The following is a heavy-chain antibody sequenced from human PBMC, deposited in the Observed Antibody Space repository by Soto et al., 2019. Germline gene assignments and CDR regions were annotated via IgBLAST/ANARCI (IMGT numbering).Heavy chain of an antibody. V-gene: IGHV5-10-1*01. CDR2: IDPSDSYT. J-gene: IGHJ6*02. D-gene: IGHD6-19*01. CDR3: ARRVSVAGTPPYYYGMDV. Sequence: PGESLKISCKGSGYSFTSYWISGVRQMPGKGLEWMGRIDPSDSYTNYSPSFQGHVTISADKSISTAYLQWSSLKASDTAMYYCARRVSVAGTPPYYYGMDVWGQGTTVTVSS. CDR1: GYSFTSYW.